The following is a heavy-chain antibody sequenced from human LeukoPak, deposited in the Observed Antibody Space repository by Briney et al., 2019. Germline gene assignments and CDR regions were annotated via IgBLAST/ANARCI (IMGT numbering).Heavy chain of an antibody. Sequence: SGPTLVKPTQTLTLTCSFSGFSLITSGVSVGWIRQPPGKALEWLALIYWDDDKRYSPSLKSRLTITKDTSKNHVVLTMTNTDPVDTATYYCAHSGSSGYNDAFDIWGQGTMVTVSS. V-gene: IGHV2-5*02. D-gene: IGHD3-22*01. CDR1: GFSLITSGVS. CDR2: IYWDDDK. J-gene: IGHJ3*02. CDR3: AHSGSSGYNDAFDI.